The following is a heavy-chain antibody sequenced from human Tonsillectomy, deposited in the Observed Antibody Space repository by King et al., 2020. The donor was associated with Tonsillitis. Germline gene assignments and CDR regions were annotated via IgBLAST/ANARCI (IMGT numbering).Heavy chain of an antibody. CDR3: AREGSGSYYVHLDY. CDR2: IYHSGST. J-gene: IGHJ4*02. CDR1: GYSISSGYY. Sequence: QLQESGPGLVKPSETLFLPCAVSGYSISSGYYWGWIRQPPGTGLEWIGSIYHSGSTYYNPSLKSRVTISVDTSKNQFSLKLSSVTAADTAVYYCAREGSGSYYVHLDYWGQGTLVTVSS. D-gene: IGHD1-26*01. V-gene: IGHV4-38-2*02.